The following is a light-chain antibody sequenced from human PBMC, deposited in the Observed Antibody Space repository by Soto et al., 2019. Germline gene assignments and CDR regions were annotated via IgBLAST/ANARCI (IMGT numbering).Light chain of an antibody. Sequence: TQSPSSLSASVGDRVTITCRAGQNINIYLAWYQQKPGQAPRFLIYAASNRATGIPDRFSGSGSGTDFTLTISRLEPEDFAVYYCQQYGYSPGLAFGGGTKVDIK. J-gene: IGKJ4*01. CDR1: QNINIY. CDR3: QQYGYSPGLA. CDR2: AAS. V-gene: IGKV3-20*01.